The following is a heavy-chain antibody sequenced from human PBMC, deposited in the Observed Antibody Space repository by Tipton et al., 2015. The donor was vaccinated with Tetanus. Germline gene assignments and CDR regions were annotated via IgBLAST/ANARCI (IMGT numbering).Heavy chain of an antibody. D-gene: IGHD3-10*01. J-gene: IGHJ3*02. CDR2: IYYSGST. V-gene: IGHV4-59*01. CDR3: ARVWLGDLFGVGAFEI. Sequence: TLSLTCTISGGSFGNFYWAWIRQPSARGLEWIGYIYYSGSTNYDPSLRSRVTISLDTSKNQFSLKMSSVTAADTAMYYCARVWLGDLFGVGAFEIWGQGTMVTVSS. CDR1: GGSFGNFY.